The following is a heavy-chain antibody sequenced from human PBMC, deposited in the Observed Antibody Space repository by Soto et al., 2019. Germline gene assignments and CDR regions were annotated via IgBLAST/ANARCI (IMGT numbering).Heavy chain of an antibody. CDR2: IIPILGIA. CDR3: ARDHKEGYSGYHWFDP. V-gene: IGHV1-69*08. CDR1: GGTFSSYT. J-gene: IGHJ5*02. D-gene: IGHD5-12*01. Sequence: QVQLVQSGAEVKKPGSSVKVSCKASGGTFSSYTISWVRQAPGQGLEWMGRIIPILGIANYAQKFQGRVTITADKSTSTAYMELSSLRSEDTAVYYCARDHKEGYSGYHWFDPWGQGTLVTVSS.